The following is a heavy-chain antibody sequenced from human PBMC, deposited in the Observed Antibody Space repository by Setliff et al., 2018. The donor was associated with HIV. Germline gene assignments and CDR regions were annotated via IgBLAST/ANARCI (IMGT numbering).Heavy chain of an antibody. CDR3: ARVPYLEQLTYYYYYGMDV. CDR1: GYSFTNHY. Sequence: RASVKVSCKPSGYSFTNHYMHWVRQAPGQGLEWMGVINPTGGSTRNTQKFQGRVAMTRDTSTSTVYMELSRLRSDDTAVYYCARVPYLEQLTYYYYYGMDVWGQGTTVTV. V-gene: IGHV1-46*01. D-gene: IGHD6-13*01. J-gene: IGHJ6*02. CDR2: INPTGGST.